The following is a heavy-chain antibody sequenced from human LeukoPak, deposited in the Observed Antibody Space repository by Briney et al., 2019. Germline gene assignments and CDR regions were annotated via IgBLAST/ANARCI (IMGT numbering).Heavy chain of an antibody. CDR3: AKERSLEIAVAGTIFDY. Sequence: PGGSLRLSCAASGFTVSSNYMGWVRQAPGKGLEWVSVIYSGGDTYYADSVKGRFTISRDNSKNMIYLEMSSLKAEDTAVYYCAKERSLEIAVAGTIFDYWGRGTLVTVSS. CDR2: IYSGGDT. CDR1: GFTVSSNY. J-gene: IGHJ4*02. V-gene: IGHV3-66*01. D-gene: IGHD6-19*01.